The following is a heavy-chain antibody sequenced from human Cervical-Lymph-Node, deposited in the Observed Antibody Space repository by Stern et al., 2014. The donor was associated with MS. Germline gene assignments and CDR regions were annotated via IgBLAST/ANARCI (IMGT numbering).Heavy chain of an antibody. J-gene: IGHJ6*02. Sequence: QVQLVQSGAEVKKPGASVKVSCKASGYTFTSYYMHWVRQAPGQGLEWMGIINPSGGSTSYAQKFQGRVTMTRDTSTSTVYMELSSLRSEDTAVYYCAREHSSSSGFHYYYYGMDVWGQGTTVTVSS. CDR2: INPSGGST. V-gene: IGHV1-46*03. CDR1: GYTFTSYY. D-gene: IGHD6-13*01. CDR3: AREHSSSSGFHYYYYGMDV.